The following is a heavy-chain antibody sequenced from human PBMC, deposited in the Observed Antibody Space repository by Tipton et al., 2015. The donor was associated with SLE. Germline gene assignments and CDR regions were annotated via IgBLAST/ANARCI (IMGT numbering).Heavy chain of an antibody. V-gene: IGHV3-33*01. CDR3: TRDGRGGSYVTYYFEY. CDR2: TWYDGSQN. D-gene: IGHD3-10*02. J-gene: IGHJ4*02. CDR1: GFTFSTYG. Sequence: SLRLSCAASGFTFSTYGMHWVRQAPGKGLEWVALTWYDGSQNFYADSVKGRFTISRDNSKNTVYLQMNGLRADDTAVYYCTRDGRGGSYVTYYFEYWGQGTLVTVSS.